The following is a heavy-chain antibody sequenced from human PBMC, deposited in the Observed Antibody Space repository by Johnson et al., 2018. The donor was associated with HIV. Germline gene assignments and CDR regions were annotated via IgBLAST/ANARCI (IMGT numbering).Heavy chain of an antibody. CDR2: ISYDGSNK. J-gene: IGHJ3*02. Sequence: QMQLVESGGGLVQPGRSLRLSCAASGFTFSSYAMHWVRQAPGKGLEWVAVISYDGSNKYYADSVKGRFTISRDNSKNPLYLQMNSLRAEDTAVYYCAKVAVATAAGGVALDIWGPGTMVTVSS. D-gene: IGHD6-13*01. CDR1: GFTFSSYA. CDR3: AKVAVATAAGGVALDI. V-gene: IGHV3-30-3*01.